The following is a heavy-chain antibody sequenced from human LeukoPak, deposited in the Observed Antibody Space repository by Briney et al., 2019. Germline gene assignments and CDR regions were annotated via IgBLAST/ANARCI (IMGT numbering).Heavy chain of an antibody. CDR3: ATGIAAAGTLDY. CDR1: GYTFTGYH. D-gene: IGHD6-13*01. Sequence: ASVKVSCKASGYTFTGYHMHWVRQAPGQGLEWMGWINPNSGGTNYAQKFQGRVTMTRDTSISTAYMELSRLRSDDTAVYYCATGIAAAGTLDYWGQGTLVTVSS. V-gene: IGHV1-2*02. J-gene: IGHJ4*02. CDR2: INPNSGGT.